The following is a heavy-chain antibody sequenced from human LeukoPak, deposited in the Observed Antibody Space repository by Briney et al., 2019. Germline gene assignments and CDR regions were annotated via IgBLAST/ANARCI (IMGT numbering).Heavy chain of an antibody. CDR1: GGSFSGYY. CDR2: INHSGST. CDR3: ARAGRILTGYYLPQLLHAFDI. Sequence: NPSETLSLTCAVYGGSFSGYYWSWIRQPPGKGLEWIGEINHSGSTNYNPSLKSRVTISVDTSKNQFSLKLSSVTAADTAVYYCARAGRILTGYYLPQLLHAFDIWGQGTMVTVSS. D-gene: IGHD3-9*01. V-gene: IGHV4-34*01. J-gene: IGHJ3*02.